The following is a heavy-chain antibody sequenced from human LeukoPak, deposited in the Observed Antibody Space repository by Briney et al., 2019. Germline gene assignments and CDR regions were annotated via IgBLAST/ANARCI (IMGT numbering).Heavy chain of an antibody. V-gene: IGHV4-59*11. J-gene: IGHJ6*03. CDR2: ISNSGST. CDR1: GGSISSHY. CDR3: GRDALVGYFSYYYMDV. Sequence: KPSETLSLTCTVSGGSISSHYWTWIRQSPVKGLEWIGDISNSGSTSYNPSLKSRVTISIDRSKNQFSLKLGSVTAADTAVYYCGRDALVGYFSYYYMDVWAKGPRSPSP. D-gene: IGHD2-15*01.